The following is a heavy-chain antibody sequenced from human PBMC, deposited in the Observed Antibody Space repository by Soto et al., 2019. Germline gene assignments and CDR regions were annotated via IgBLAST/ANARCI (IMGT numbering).Heavy chain of an antibody. CDR2: INSDGSST. D-gene: IGHD6-19*01. CDR1: GFTFSSYW. J-gene: IGHJ2*01. CDR3: ARDPTRGGGWWDWYCDL. V-gene: IGHV3-74*01. Sequence: EVQLVESGGGLVQPGGSLRLSCAASGFTFSSYWMHWVRQAPGKGLVWVSRINSDGSSTSYADSVKGRFTISRDNAKNTLYLQMNSLRAEDTAVYYCARDPTRGGGWWDWYCDLWGRGTLVTVSS.